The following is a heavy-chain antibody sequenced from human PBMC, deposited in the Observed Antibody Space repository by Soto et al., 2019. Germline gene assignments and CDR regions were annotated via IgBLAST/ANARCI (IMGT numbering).Heavy chain of an antibody. CDR3: AKVLWALAVADR. CDR1: GFTFSSYG. V-gene: IGHV3-30*18. D-gene: IGHD6-19*01. CDR2: ISYDGSNK. Sequence: VQLVESGGGVVQPGRSLRLSCAASGFTFSSYGMHWVRQAPGKGLEWVAVISYDGSNKYYADSVKGRFAISRDNSKNTLYLQMNSLRAEDTAVYYCAKVLWALAVADRWGQGTLVTVSS. J-gene: IGHJ4*02.